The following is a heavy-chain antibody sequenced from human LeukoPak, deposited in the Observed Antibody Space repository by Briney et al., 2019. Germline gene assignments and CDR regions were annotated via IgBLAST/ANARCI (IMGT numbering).Heavy chain of an antibody. D-gene: IGHD4-17*01. CDR1: GGSISSSSYY. J-gene: IGHJ5*02. CDR2: IYYSGST. V-gene: IGHV4-39*01. CDR3: ARRMTTVTTGRFDP. Sequence: SETLSLTCTVSGGSISSSSYYWGWIRQPPGKGLEWIGSIYYSGSTYYNPSLKSRVTISVDTSKNQFSLKLSSVTAADTAVYYCARRMTTVTTGRFDPWGQGTLVTVSS.